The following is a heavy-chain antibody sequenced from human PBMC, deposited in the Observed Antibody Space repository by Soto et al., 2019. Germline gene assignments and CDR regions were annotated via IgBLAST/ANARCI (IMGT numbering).Heavy chain of an antibody. Sequence: ASVKVSCKASGGTFSSYAISWVRQAPGQGLEWMGGIIPIFGTANYAQKFQGRVTITADESTSTAYMELSSLRSEDTAVYYCARDVCKRTRRRTGAFRFRGQGTLVTVSS. CDR2: IIPIFGTA. J-gene: IGHJ4*02. D-gene: IGHD1-1*01. CDR3: ARDVCKRTRRRTGAFRF. CDR1: GGTFSSYA. V-gene: IGHV1-69*13.